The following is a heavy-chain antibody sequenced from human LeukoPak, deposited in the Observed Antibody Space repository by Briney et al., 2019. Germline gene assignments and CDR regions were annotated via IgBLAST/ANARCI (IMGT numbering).Heavy chain of an antibody. D-gene: IGHD7-27*01. CDR3: AREGNWAFFDY. CDR1: GGSISSYY. J-gene: IGHJ4*02. V-gene: IGHV4-59*12. Sequence: SETLSLTCTVSGGSISSYYWSWIRQPPGKGLEWIGYIYYSGSTNYNPSLKSRVTISVDTSKNQFSLKLSSVTAADTAVYYCAREGNWAFFDYWGQGTLVTVSS. CDR2: IYYSGST.